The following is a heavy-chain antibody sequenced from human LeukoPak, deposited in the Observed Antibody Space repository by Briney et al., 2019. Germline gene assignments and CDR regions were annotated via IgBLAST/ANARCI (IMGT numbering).Heavy chain of an antibody. D-gene: IGHD6-6*01. V-gene: IGHV3-21*01. CDR3: ARDSPSSSTLDY. J-gene: IGHJ4*02. CDR1: GFTFSSYS. Sequence: GGSLRLSCAASGFTFSSYSMNWVRQAPGKGLEWVSSISSSSSYIYYADSVKGRFTISRGNAKNSLYLQMNSLRAEDTAVYYCARDSPSSSTLDYWGQGTLVTVSS. CDR2: ISSSSSYI.